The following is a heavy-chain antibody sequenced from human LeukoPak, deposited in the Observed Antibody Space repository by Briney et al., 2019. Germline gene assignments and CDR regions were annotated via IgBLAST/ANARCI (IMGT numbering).Heavy chain of an antibody. J-gene: IGHJ5*02. CDR2: IRYDGSNK. CDR1: GFTFSSYG. V-gene: IGHV3-30*02. Sequence: PGGSLRLSCAASGFTFSSYGMHWVRQAPGKGLEWVAFIRYDGSNKYYADSVKGRFTISRDNSKNTLYLQMNSLRAEDTAVYYCAKDYRSRNWFDPWGQGTLVTVSS. CDR3: AKDYRSRNWFDP. D-gene: IGHD6-13*01.